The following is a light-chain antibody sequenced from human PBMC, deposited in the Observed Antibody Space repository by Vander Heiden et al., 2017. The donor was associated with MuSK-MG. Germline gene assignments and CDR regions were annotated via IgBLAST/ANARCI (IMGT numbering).Light chain of an antibody. J-gene: IGLJ3*02. CDR3: SSYSTTNSRV. V-gene: IGLV2-14*01. CDR1: SSEVGGYNY. Sequence: QSALTQPASVSGSPGQSITISCPGTSSEVGGYNYVSWYQPHPRKPPILMIYEVTKRPAGVANRFSGSKSGNTASLTISVRQAEDDADYYCSSYSTTNSRVFGGGTKLTVL. CDR2: EVT.